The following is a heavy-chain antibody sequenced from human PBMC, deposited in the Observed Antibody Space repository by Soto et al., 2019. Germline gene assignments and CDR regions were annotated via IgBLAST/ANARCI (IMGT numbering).Heavy chain of an antibody. Sequence: SVKVSCKASGGTFSSYAISWVRQAPGQGLEWMGGIIPIFGTANYAQKFQGRVTITADESTSTAYMELSSLRSEDTAVYYCARVGRNRYDFWSGPSYYFDYWGQGXLVTVYS. CDR2: IIPIFGTA. D-gene: IGHD3-3*01. V-gene: IGHV1-69*13. CDR1: GGTFSSYA. J-gene: IGHJ4*02. CDR3: ARVGRNRYDFWSGPSYYFDY.